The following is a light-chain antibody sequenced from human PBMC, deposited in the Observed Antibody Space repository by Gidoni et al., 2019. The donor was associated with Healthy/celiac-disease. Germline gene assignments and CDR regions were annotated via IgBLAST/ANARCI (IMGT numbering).Light chain of an antibody. J-gene: IGKJ5*01. CDR3: KQRSNWPPSIT. CDR2: DAS. V-gene: IGKV3-11*01. CDR1: QSVSSY. Sequence: ELVLTQSPATLSLSPGERATLSCRASQSVSSYLAWYQQKPGQAPRLLIYDASNRATGIPARFSGSGSGTDFTLTISSLEPEDFAVYYCKQRSNWPPSITFGQGTRLEIK.